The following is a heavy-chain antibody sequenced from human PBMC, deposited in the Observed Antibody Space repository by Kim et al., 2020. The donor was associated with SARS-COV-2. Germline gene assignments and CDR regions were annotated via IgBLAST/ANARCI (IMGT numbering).Heavy chain of an antibody. D-gene: IGHD6-19*01. CDR2: IYHSGST. J-gene: IGHJ1*01. V-gene: IGHV4-38-2*02. CDR1: GYSISSGYY. Sequence: SETLSLTCTVSGYSISSGYYWGWIRQPPGKGLEWIGSIYHSGSTYYNPSLKSRVTISVDTSKNQFSLKLSSVTAADTAVYYCARAIAVAGEGTEYFQHWG. CDR3: ARAIAVAGEGTEYFQH.